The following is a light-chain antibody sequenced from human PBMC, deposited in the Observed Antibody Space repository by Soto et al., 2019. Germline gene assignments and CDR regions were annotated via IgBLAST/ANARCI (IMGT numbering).Light chain of an antibody. J-gene: IGLJ2*01. CDR1: SSNIGAGYD. V-gene: IGLV1-40*01. CDR3: QSYDSSLSGVV. CDR2: GNS. Sequence: QPVLTQPPSVSGAPGQRVTISFTGNSSNIGAGYDVHWYQQLPGTAPKLLIYGNSNRPSGVPDRFSGSKSGTSASLAITGLQAEDESDYYCQSYDSSLSGVVFGGGTKLTVL.